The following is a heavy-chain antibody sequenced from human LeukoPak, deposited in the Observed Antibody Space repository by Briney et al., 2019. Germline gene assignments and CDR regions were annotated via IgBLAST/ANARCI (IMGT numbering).Heavy chain of an antibody. V-gene: IGHV3-30*02. J-gene: IGHJ3*01. CDR2: IRFGGTNE. D-gene: IGHD1-14*01. CDR3: AKSRAPTADPDAFDV. Sequence: GALRLSCAGSGFTFKNYGIHWVRQAPGKGLEWVAFIRFGGTNEYYADSVKGRFTISRDNSRNSLYLQMNSLRPDDTAIYYCAKSRAPTADPDAFDVWGQGTMVTVSS. CDR1: GFTFKNYG.